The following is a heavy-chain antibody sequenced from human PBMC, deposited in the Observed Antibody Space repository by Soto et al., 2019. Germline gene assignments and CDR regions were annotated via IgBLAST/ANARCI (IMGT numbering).Heavy chain of an antibody. D-gene: IGHD1-20*01. CDR3: ATGRRVITGPRLGMDV. CDR2: FDPEDGET. CDR1: GYTLTELS. Sequence: ASVKVSCKVSGYTLTELSMRWVRQAPGKGLEWMGGFDPEDGETIYAQKFQGRVTMTEDTSTDTAYMELSSLRSEDTAVYYCATGRRVITGPRLGMDVWGQGTTVTVSS. V-gene: IGHV1-24*01. J-gene: IGHJ6*02.